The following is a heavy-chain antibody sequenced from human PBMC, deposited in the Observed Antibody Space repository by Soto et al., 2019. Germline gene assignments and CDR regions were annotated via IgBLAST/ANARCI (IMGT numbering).Heavy chain of an antibody. CDR3: AASAPPATNYYYAMDV. CDR2: FYDSGGT. D-gene: IGHD5-12*01. V-gene: IGHV4-61*01. CDR1: GGSVSSGSFY. Sequence: KPSETLSLTCTVSGGSVSSGSFYWSWIRRPPGKGLEWIGYFYDSGGTNYNPSLRSRVTMSVDTSKNQFSLKLSSVTAADTAVYYCAASAPPATNYYYAMDVWGQGTTVTVSS. J-gene: IGHJ6*02.